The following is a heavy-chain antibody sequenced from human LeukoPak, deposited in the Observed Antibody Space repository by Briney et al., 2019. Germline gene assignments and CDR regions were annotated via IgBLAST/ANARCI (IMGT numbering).Heavy chain of an antibody. V-gene: IGHV3-23*01. CDR1: GFTFSSYA. Sequence: GGSLRLSCAASGFTFSSYAMSWVRQAPGKGLEWVSAISGSGGGTYYADSVKGRFTISRDNSKNTLYLQMNSLRAEDTAVYYCSSDRSDNTTWYVGSHWGQGILVTVSS. D-gene: IGHD6-13*01. CDR2: ISGSGGGT. J-gene: IGHJ4*02. CDR3: SSDRSDNTTWYVGSH.